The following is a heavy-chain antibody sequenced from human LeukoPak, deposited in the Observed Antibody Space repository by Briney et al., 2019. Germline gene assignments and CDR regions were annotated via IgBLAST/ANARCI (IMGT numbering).Heavy chain of an antibody. CDR2: INRDGGLT. V-gene: IGHV3-74*01. D-gene: IGHD6-13*01. J-gene: IGHJ3*01. CDR3: AREEHRLAEAGTSAFDL. CDR1: GFTFSENW. Sequence: GGSLRLSCVASGFTFSENWMHWVRQAPGKGLAWVSHINRDGGLTNYADSVKGRFTISRDNARNTVYLQMSGLRVEDTAIYFCAREEHRLAEAGTSAFDLGGQGTLVTVSP.